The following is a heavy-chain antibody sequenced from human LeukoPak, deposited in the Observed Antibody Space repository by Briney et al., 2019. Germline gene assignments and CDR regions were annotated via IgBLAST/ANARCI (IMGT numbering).Heavy chain of an antibody. D-gene: IGHD6-19*01. V-gene: IGHV3-7*01. CDR2: IKQDGSEK. CDR3: ARSQVWYSSGWDFDY. CDR1: GFTFSSYW. J-gene: IGHJ4*02. Sequence: PGGSLRLSCAASGFTFSSYWMSWVRQAPGKGLEWVANIKQDGSEKYYVDSVKGRFTISRDNAKNSLYLQMNSLRAEDTAVYYCARSQVWYSSGWDFDYWGQGTLVTVSS.